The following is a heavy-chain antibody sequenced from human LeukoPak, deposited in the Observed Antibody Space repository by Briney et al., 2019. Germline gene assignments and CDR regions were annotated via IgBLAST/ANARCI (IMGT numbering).Heavy chain of an antibody. CDR2: INTDGRTT. D-gene: IGHD2-2*02. CDR3: ARDNTYMFDY. CDR1: GFSFSSYW. Sequence: GGSLRLSCAATGFSFSSYWMNWVRQAPGKGLVWVAHINTDGRTTTYADSVKGRFTVARDNAKNTLYLEMNRLRAEDTAVYYCARDNTYMFDYWGQGTQVTVSS. J-gene: IGHJ4*02. V-gene: IGHV3-74*01.